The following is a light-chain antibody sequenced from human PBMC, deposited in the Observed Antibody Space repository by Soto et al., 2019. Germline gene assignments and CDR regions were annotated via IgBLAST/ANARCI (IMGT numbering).Light chain of an antibody. V-gene: IGKV3-15*01. CDR2: GAS. CDR3: QQYNNLPPDT. CDR1: QSVNNN. J-gene: IGKJ2*01. Sequence: EIILTQSPASLSVSPGERATPSCRAGQSVNNNLAWYQQKPGQAPRLLIYGASTRATGIPGRFRGSGSGTEFTLTITSLQSEDFAVYFCQQYNNLPPDTFGQGTKVDIK.